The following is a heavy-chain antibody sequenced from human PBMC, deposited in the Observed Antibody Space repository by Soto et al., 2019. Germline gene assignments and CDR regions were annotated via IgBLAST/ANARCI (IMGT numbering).Heavy chain of an antibody. V-gene: IGHV3-23*01. CDR2: ISGSGGST. D-gene: IGHD1-7*01. J-gene: IGHJ6*02. CDR3: AKRPGTPYYYYGMDV. Sequence: GGSLRLSCAASGFTFSSYAMSWVRQAPGKGLEWVSAISGSGGSTYYADSVKGRFTISRDNSKNTLYLQMNSLSAEDTAVYYFAKRPGTPYYYYGMDVWGQGTTVTVSS. CDR1: GFTFSSYA.